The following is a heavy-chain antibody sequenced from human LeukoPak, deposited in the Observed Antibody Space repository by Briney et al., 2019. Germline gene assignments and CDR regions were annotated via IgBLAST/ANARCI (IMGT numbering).Heavy chain of an antibody. D-gene: IGHD5-12*01. CDR3: AKGGYDYVEIGYFDY. CDR2: IIGSTGST. J-gene: IGHJ4*02. Sequence: GGSLRLSCAPSGFTFSNYAMSWVRQAPGKGLEWVSLIIGSTGSTFYADSVKGRFSISRDNSKNTLYLQMNSLRAEDTAVYYCAKGGYDYVEIGYFDYWGQGTLVTVSS. CDR1: GFTFSNYA. V-gene: IGHV3-23*01.